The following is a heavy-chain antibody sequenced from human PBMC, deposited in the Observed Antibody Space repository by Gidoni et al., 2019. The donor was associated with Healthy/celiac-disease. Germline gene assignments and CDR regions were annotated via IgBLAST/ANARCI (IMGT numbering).Heavy chain of an antibody. D-gene: IGHD4-17*01. V-gene: IGHV3-21*01. J-gene: IGHJ4*02. CDR1: GFTFSSYS. Sequence: EVQLVESGGGLVKPGGSLRLSCAASGFTFSSYSMNWVRQAPGKGLEWVSSISSSSSYIYYADSVKGRFTISRDNAKNSLYLQMNSLRAEDTAVYYCARGDDYGDSLTDYWGQGTLVTVSS. CDR3: ARGDDYGDSLTDY. CDR2: ISSSSSYI.